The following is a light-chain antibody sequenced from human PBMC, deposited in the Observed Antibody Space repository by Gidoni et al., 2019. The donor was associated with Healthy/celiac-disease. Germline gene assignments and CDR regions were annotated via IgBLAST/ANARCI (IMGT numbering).Light chain of an antibody. Sequence: DIQMTQSPSTLSASVGDRLTITCRASQSISSWLAWYQQKPGKAPKLLIYDASSLESGVPSRCSGSGSGTEFTLTISSLQPDDFETYYCQQYNSYSWTFGQGTKVEIK. CDR1: QSISSW. CDR3: QQYNSYSWT. J-gene: IGKJ1*01. V-gene: IGKV1-5*01. CDR2: DAS.